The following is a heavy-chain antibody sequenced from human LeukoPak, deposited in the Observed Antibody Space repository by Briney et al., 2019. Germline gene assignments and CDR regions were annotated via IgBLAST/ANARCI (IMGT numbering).Heavy chain of an antibody. V-gene: IGHV3-48*03. CDR3: ARSRSGWYSENDH. D-gene: IGHD6-19*01. J-gene: IGHJ4*02. Sequence: GGSLRLSCGVSGFSFSSYEMNWVRQAPGKGLEWVSYISSSGTTIYYADSVKGRFTSSRDNAKNSLYLQMNSLRAEDTAIYYCARSRSGWYSENDHWGQGTLVTVSS. CDR1: GFSFSSYE. CDR2: ISSSGTTI.